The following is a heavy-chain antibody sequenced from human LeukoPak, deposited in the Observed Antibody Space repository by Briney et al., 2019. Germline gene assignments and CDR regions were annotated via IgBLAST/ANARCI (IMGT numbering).Heavy chain of an antibody. D-gene: IGHD4-17*01. V-gene: IGHV4-34*01. CDR2: INHSGST. CDR1: GGSFSTYY. Sequence: SETLSLTCAVYGGSFSTYYWSWIRQPPGKGLEWIGEINHSGSTNYNPSLESRVTISVDTSKNQFSLKLSSVTAADTALYYCASDHGQSTLLNWGQGTLVTVSS. J-gene: IGHJ4*02. CDR3: ASDHGQSTLLN.